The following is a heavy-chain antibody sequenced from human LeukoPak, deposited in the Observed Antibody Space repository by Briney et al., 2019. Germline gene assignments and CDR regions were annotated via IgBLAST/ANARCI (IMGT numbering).Heavy chain of an antibody. Sequence: QAGGSLRLSGAASGFTFSSYWMHWVRQAPGKGLVWVSRISTDGSSTNSADSVKGRLTISRDNAKNTLYLQMNSLRAEDTAVYYCVREYSSSSGRAFDMWGQGTMVTVSP. CDR3: VREYSSSSGRAFDM. J-gene: IGHJ3*02. CDR1: GFTFSSYW. D-gene: IGHD6-6*01. CDR2: ISTDGSST. V-gene: IGHV3-74*01.